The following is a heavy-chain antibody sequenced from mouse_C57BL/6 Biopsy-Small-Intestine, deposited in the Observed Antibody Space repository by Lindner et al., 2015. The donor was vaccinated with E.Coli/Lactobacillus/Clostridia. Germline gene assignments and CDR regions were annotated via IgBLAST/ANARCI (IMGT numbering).Heavy chain of an antibody. D-gene: IGHD2-5*01. Sequence: VQLQESGAELVKPGASVKMSCKASGYTFTTYPIEWMKQNHGKSLEWIGNFHPYNDDTNYNEKFKGKATLTVEKSSSTVYLELSRLASDDSAVYYCARMSNYDYALDYWGQGTSVTVSS. CDR2: FHPYNDDT. CDR3: ARMSNYDYALDY. J-gene: IGHJ4*01. CDR1: GYTFTTYP. V-gene: IGHV1-47*01.